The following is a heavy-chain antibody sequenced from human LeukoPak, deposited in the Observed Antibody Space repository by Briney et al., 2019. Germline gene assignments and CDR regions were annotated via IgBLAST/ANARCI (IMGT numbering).Heavy chain of an antibody. J-gene: IGHJ3*02. Sequence: ASVKVSCKASGYTFTGYYMHWVRQAPGQGLEWMGWINPNSGGTNYAQKFQGWVTMTRDTSISTAYMELSRLRSDDTAVYYCARTERDYDFWSGYYPIWGQGTMVTVSS. D-gene: IGHD3-3*01. V-gene: IGHV1-2*04. CDR1: GYTFTGYY. CDR2: INPNSGGT. CDR3: ARTERDYDFWSGYYPI.